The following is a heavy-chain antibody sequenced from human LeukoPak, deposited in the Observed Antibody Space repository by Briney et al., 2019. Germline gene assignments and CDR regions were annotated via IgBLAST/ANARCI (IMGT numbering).Heavy chain of an antibody. D-gene: IGHD2-15*01. V-gene: IGHV3-7*05. Sequence: PGGSLRLSCAASRFTINSYWMSWVRQAPGKGLEWVANIKEDGSEKYYEDSVKGRFTISRDNAQNSLYLQMNSLRAEDTAVYYCASYCSGGSRHDYWGQGTLVTV. CDR3: ASYCSGGSRHDY. J-gene: IGHJ4*02. CDR1: RFTINSYW. CDR2: IKEDGSEK.